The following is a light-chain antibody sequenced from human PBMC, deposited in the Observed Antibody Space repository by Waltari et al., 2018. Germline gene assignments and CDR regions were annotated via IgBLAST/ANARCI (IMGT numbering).Light chain of an antibody. V-gene: IGLV2-14*01. CDR2: DVS. CDR3: SSYTSSSTWV. J-gene: IGLJ3*02. CDR1: SSDVGGYNY. Sequence: QSALTQPASVSGSPGQSITISCTGTSSDVGGYNYVSWYQKHPGKAPKFMIYDVSQRPCWVSNRFSGSRSGHTASLTSSGLQAEDEADYYCSSYTSSSTWVFGGGTKLTVL.